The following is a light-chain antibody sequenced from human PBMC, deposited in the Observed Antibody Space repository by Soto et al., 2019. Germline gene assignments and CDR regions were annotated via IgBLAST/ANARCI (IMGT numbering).Light chain of an antibody. Sequence: EIVLTQSPATLSLSPGERATLSCRASQSVFTSLAWFQQKPGQAPKLLISDTSNRATGIPARFSGSGSGTDFTLTISSLEPEDFAVYYCQHYNSYSEAFGQGTKVELK. CDR2: DTS. CDR3: QHYNSYSEA. J-gene: IGKJ1*01. CDR1: QSVFTS. V-gene: IGKV3-11*01.